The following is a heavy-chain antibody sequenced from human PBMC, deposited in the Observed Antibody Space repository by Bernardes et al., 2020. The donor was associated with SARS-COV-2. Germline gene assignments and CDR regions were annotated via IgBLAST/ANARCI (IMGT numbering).Heavy chain of an antibody. D-gene: IGHD3-22*01. CDR3: ASPRDPMIGGAFDI. Sequence: SEPLSLTCTVSGGSISSSSYYWGWLLQPPGKGLEWIGSIYYSGSTYYNPSLKSRVTISVDTSKNQFSLKLSSVTAADTAVYYCASPRDPMIGGAFDIWGQGTMVTVSS. CDR2: IYYSGST. V-gene: IGHV4-39*01. CDR1: GGSISSSSYY. J-gene: IGHJ3*02.